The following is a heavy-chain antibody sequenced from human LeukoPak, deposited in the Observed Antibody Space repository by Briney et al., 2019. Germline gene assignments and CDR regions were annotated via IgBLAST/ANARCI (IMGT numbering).Heavy chain of an antibody. CDR1: GFTFSSYW. CDR3: ARIFSGWSYYYYYYMDV. J-gene: IGHJ6*03. D-gene: IGHD6-19*01. Sequence: GGSLRLSCAASGFTFSSYWMSWVRQAPGKGLEWVANIKQDGSEKYYVDSVKGRFTISRDNAKNSLYLQMNSLRAEDTAVYYCARIFSGWSYYYYYYMDVWAKGPRSPSP. CDR2: IKQDGSEK. V-gene: IGHV3-7*01.